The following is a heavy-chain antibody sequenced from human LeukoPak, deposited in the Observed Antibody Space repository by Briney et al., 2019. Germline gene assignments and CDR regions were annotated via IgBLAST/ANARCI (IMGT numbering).Heavy chain of an antibody. CDR2: INPNSGGT. CDR3: ARVKSLRLYPFDY. V-gene: IGHV1-2*02. J-gene: IGHJ4*02. D-gene: IGHD5-12*01. CDR1: GYTFTGYY. Sequence: ASVKVSCKASGYTFTGYYMHWVRQAPGQGLEWMGWINPNSGGTNYAQKFQGRVTMTRDTSISTAYMELSRLRSDDTAVYYCARVKSLRLYPFDYWGQGTLVTVSS.